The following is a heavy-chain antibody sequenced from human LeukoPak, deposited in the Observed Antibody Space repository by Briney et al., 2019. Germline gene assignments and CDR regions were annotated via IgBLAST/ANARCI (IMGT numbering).Heavy chain of an antibody. Sequence: GGSLRLSCAASGFTFSSYAMSWVRQAPGKGLEWVSVIYNDGSTYYVDSVKGRFTISRDNSKNTLYLQMNSLRAEDTAVYYCARGPNSFGIASSSWSHDVSDMWGQGTMVTVSS. CDR3: ARGPNSFGIASSSWSHDVSDM. D-gene: IGHD6-13*01. CDR2: IYNDGST. V-gene: IGHV3-53*01. CDR1: GFTFSSYA. J-gene: IGHJ3*02.